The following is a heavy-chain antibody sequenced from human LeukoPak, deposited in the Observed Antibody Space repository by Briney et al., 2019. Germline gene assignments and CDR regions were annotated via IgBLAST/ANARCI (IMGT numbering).Heavy chain of an antibody. Sequence: GGSLRLSCAASGFTFTNFAMHWVRQAPGKGLEWVAVISYDGSNKYYADSVKGRFTISRDNSKNTLYLQMNSLRAEDTAVYYCAKDATGYCSSTSCPLRRGYYYYGMDVWGQGTTVTVSS. CDR3: AKDATGYCSSTSCPLRRGYYYYGMDV. V-gene: IGHV3-30*04. CDR1: GFTFTNFA. CDR2: ISYDGSNK. J-gene: IGHJ6*02. D-gene: IGHD2-2*01.